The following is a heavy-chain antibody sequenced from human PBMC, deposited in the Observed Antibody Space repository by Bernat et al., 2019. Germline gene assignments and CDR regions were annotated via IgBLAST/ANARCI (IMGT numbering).Heavy chain of an antibody. CDR2: ISYDGSNK. J-gene: IGHJ4*02. D-gene: IGHD1-7*01. CDR1: GFTFSSYA. V-gene: IGHV3-30*04. CDR3: ASRTWELPIY. Sequence: QVQLVESGGGVVQPGRSLRLSCAASGFTFSSYAMHWVRQAPGRGLEWVAFISYDGSNKYYADSVEGRFTISRDNSKKPLYLQMNTLRPEDTAVYYCASRTWELPIYWGQGTLVTVSS.